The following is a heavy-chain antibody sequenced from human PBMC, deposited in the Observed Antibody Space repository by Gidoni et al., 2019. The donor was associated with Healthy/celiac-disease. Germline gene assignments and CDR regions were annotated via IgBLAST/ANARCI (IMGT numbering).Heavy chain of an antibody. D-gene: IGHD3-22*01. Sequence: EVQLVESGGGLIQPGGSLRLSCAASGFTVSSNYMSWVRQAPGKGLEWVSVIYSGGSTYYADSVKGRFTISRDNSKNTLYLQMNSLRAEDTAVYYCARDLLDSSGYYSSYWGQGTLVTVSS. CDR2: IYSGGST. CDR1: GFTVSSNY. V-gene: IGHV3-53*01. CDR3: ARDLLDSSGYYSSY. J-gene: IGHJ4*02.